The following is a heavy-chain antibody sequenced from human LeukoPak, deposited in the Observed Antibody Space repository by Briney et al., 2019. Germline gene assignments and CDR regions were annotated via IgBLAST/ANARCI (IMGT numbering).Heavy chain of an antibody. CDR1: GGSISSGGYS. CDR3: ARRIAGQKYNWFDP. Sequence: PSETLSLTCAVSGGSISSGGYSWSWIRQPPGKGLEWIGYIYHSGSTYYNPSLKSRVTISVDRSKNQFSLKLSSVTAADTAVYYCARRIAGQKYNWFDPWGQGTLVTVSS. D-gene: IGHD6-13*01. J-gene: IGHJ5*02. CDR2: IYHSGST. V-gene: IGHV4-30-2*01.